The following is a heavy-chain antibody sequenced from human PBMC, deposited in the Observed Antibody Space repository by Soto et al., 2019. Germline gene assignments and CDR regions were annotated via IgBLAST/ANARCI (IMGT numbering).Heavy chain of an antibody. V-gene: IGHV3-30-3*01. D-gene: IGHD6-6*01. Sequence: QVQLVESGGGVVQPGRSLRLSCAASGLTFSRYTMHWVRQAPGKGLEWVAVISYDGNNKYYADSVKGRFTISRDNSKNTLSLQKNSLRPEGTAVYYCARFRSERHFDYWGQGTLVTVSS. CDR2: ISYDGNNK. CDR3: ARFRSERHFDY. CDR1: GLTFSRYT. J-gene: IGHJ4*02.